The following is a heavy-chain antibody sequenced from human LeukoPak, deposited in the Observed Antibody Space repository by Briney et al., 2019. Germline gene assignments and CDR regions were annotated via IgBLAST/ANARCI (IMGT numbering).Heavy chain of an antibody. J-gene: IGHJ6*02. CDR1: GYTFTSYA. V-gene: IGHV7-4-1*02. Sequence: ASVKVSCKASGYTFTSYAMNWVRQAPGQGLEWMGWINTNTGNPTYAQGFTGRFVFSLDTSISTAYLQISSLKAEDTAVYYCARAHYGDYQNYGMYVWGPGATFTVSS. CDR3: ARAHYGDYQNYGMYV. CDR2: INTNTGNP. D-gene: IGHD4-17*01.